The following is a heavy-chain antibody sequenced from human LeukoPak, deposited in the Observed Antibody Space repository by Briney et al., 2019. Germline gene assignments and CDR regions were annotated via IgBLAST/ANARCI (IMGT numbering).Heavy chain of an antibody. Sequence: SETLSLTCAFYGGSFSGYYWSWIRQSPGKGLEWIGEINHSGSTNFNPSLKSRVTISLDTSKNQFSLTLSSLTAADTAVYYCARDGRFPPEVLPRYFDYWGQGTLVTVSS. D-gene: IGHD1-26*01. J-gene: IGHJ4*02. CDR1: GGSFSGYY. CDR3: ARDGRFPPEVLPRYFDY. CDR2: INHSGST. V-gene: IGHV4-34*01.